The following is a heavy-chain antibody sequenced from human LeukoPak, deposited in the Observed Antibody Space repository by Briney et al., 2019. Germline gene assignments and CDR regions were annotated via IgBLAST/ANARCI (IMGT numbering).Heavy chain of an antibody. Sequence: ASVKVSCKASGYTFTGYYMHWVRQAPGQGFEWMGWINPNSGGTNYAQKFQGSVTMTRDTSISTAYMELSRLRSDDTAVYYCAREGIAAAGNYFDYWGQGTLVTVSS. D-gene: IGHD6-13*01. CDR2: INPNSGGT. CDR1: GYTFTGYY. CDR3: AREGIAAAGNYFDY. J-gene: IGHJ4*02. V-gene: IGHV1-2*02.